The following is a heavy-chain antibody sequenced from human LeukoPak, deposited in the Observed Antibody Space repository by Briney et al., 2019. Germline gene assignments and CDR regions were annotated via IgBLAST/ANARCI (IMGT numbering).Heavy chain of an antibody. CDR2: IYHSGST. CDR3: ARDSKSTADAFDI. J-gene: IGHJ3*02. Sequence: PSEILSLTCTVSGYSISSGYYWGWIRQPPGKGLEWIGSIYHSGSTYYNPSLRSRVTISVDTSKNQFSLSLTSVTSADTAVYYCARDSKSTADAFDIWGQGTMVTVSS. V-gene: IGHV4-38-2*02. D-gene: IGHD5/OR15-5a*01. CDR1: GYSISSGYY.